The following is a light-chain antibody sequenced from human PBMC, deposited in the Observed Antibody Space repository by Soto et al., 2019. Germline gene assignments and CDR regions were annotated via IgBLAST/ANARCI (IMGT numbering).Light chain of an antibody. Sequence: IVLIQSPGTLSLSPGERATLSCRASQTLRRTYIAWYQQKPGQAPRVLIYGASKRATGIPDRFSGSGSGTEFTLTISSLQPDDFATYYCQQYNSYWTFGQGTKVDIK. CDR3: QQYNSYWT. J-gene: IGKJ1*01. CDR2: GAS. V-gene: IGKV3-20*01. CDR1: QTLRRTY.